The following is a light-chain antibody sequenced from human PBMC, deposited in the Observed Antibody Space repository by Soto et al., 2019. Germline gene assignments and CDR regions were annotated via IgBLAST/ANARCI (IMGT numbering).Light chain of an antibody. CDR2: EAT. CDR1: RSDIDASNS. V-gene: IGLV2-14*01. J-gene: IGLJ1*01. Sequence: SVLTQPASVSVSPGQSITISCAVTRSDIDASNSVSWYQHIPGRSPTLIIYEATNRPSGGSERFSGSKAGDTASLTISGLQADDESEYFCISYKTDDTFVFGGGTKATI. CDR3: ISYKTDDTFV.